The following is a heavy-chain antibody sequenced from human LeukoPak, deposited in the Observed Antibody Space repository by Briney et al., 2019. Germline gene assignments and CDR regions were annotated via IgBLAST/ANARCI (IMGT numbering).Heavy chain of an antibody. D-gene: IGHD3-10*01. CDR3: AKAGPPIDY. V-gene: IGHV3-7*01. J-gene: IGHJ4*02. Sequence: GGSLRLSCAASGFTFSSYWMSWVRQAPGKGLEWVANIKQDGSEKYYVDSVKGRFTISRDNSKNTLYLQMNSLRAEDTAVYYCAKAGPPIDYWGQGTLVTVSS. CDR2: IKQDGSEK. CDR1: GFTFSSYW.